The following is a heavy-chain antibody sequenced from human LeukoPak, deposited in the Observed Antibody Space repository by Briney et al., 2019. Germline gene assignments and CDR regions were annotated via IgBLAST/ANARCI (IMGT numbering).Heavy chain of an antibody. J-gene: IGHJ4*02. Sequence: ASVKVSCKASGGTFSSYAISWVRQAPGQGLEWMGWINPNSGGTNYAQKFQGWVTMTRDTSISTAYMELSKLRSDDTAVYYCARTMYYYDSSGRFDYWGQGTLVTVSS. CDR1: GGTFSSYA. D-gene: IGHD3-22*01. V-gene: IGHV1-2*04. CDR2: INPNSGGT. CDR3: ARTMYYYDSSGRFDY.